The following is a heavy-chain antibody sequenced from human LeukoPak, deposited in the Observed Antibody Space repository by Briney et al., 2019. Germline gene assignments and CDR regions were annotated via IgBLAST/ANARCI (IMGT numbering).Heavy chain of an antibody. CDR2: INSDGKTT. J-gene: IGHJ4*02. CDR3: ARDRATVNFDY. CDR1: GFTFSDYS. V-gene: IGHV3-48*01. Sequence: GGSLRLSCAASGFTFSDYSMNWVRQAPGKGLEDLSYINSDGKTTWYADSVKGRFTASRDNAKNSLYLQMNSLRVEDTAVYYCARDRATVNFDYWGQGTLVTVSS. D-gene: IGHD1-26*01.